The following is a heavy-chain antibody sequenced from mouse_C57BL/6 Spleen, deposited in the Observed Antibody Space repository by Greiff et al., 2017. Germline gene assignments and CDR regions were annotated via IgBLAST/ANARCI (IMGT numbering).Heavy chain of an antibody. J-gene: IGHJ3*01. D-gene: IGHD2-4*01. V-gene: IGHV5-4*01. CDR1: GFTFSSYA. CDR2: ISDGGSYT. CDR3: ASIYYDYDEGFAY. Sequence: EVQVVESGGGLVKPGGSLKLSCAASGFTFSSYAMSWVRQTPEKRLEWVATISDGGSYTYYPDNVKGRFTISRDNAKNNLYLQMSHLKSEDTAMYYCASIYYDYDEGFAYWGQGTLVTVSA.